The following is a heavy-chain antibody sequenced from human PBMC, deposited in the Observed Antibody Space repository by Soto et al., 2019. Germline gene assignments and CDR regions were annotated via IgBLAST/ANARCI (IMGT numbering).Heavy chain of an antibody. CDR3: VRDSSSWLGPYNWFDP. Sequence: PSETLSLTCTVSGGSISSSSYYWGWIRQPPGKGLEWIGSIYYSGSTYYNPSLKSRVTISVDTSNNQFSLKLSSVTAADTAVYYCVRDSSSWLGPYNWFDPWGQGTLVTVSS. CDR2: IYYSGST. CDR1: GGSISSSSYY. V-gene: IGHV4-39*02. D-gene: IGHD6-13*01. J-gene: IGHJ5*02.